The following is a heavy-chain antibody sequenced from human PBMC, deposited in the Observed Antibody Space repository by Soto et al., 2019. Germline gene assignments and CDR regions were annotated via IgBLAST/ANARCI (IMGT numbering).Heavy chain of an antibody. Sequence: QVQLQQSGPGLVKPSQTLSLTCDISGDSVSNNSGGWNWIRQSPSRGLEWLGRTHYRAKWYHDSPKSVKTRISINPDTPDDRVSLQLNSVTPEDTAVYYCARVLDGNTWYNRFDPWGKGTQVVVSS. CDR1: GDSVSNNSGG. D-gene: IGHD6-13*01. CDR2: THYRAKWYH. V-gene: IGHV6-1*01. J-gene: IGHJ5*02. CDR3: ARVLDGNTWYNRFDP.